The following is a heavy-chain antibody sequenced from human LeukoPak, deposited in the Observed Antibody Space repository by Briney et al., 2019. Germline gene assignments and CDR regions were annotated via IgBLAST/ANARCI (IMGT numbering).Heavy chain of an antibody. CDR1: GYTFTSYY. CDR2: INPSGGST. V-gene: IGHV1-46*01. Sequence: ASVKVSCKASGYTFTSYYMHWVRQAPGQGLECMGIINPSGGSTSYAQKFEGRVTMTRDTSTSTVYMELSSLRSEDTAVYYCARAGRIVRDAFDIWGQGTMVTVSS. J-gene: IGHJ3*02. CDR3: ARAGRIVRDAFDI. D-gene: IGHD3-22*01.